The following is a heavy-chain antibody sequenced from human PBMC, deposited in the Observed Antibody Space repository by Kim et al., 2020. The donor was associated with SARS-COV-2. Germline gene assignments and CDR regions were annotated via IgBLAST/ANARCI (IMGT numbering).Heavy chain of an antibody. Sequence: GGSLRLSCAASGFTFSSYWMSWVRQAPGKGLEWVANIKQDGSEKYYVDSVKGRFTISRDNAKNSLYLQMNSLRAEDTAVYYCARGRAYCGGDCTDYWGQGTLVTVSS. CDR1: GFTFSSYW. CDR3: ARGRAYCGGDCTDY. J-gene: IGHJ4*02. D-gene: IGHD2-21*02. CDR2: IKQDGSEK. V-gene: IGHV3-7*01.